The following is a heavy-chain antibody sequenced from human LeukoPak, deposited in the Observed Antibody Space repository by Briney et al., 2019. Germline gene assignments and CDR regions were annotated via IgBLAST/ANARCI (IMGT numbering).Heavy chain of an antibody. D-gene: IGHD2-15*01. Sequence: ASVKVSCKASGYTFTSYDINWVRQATGQGLEWMGWMNPNSGNTGYAQKFQGRVTMTRNTSISTAYMELKSLTSDDTAVYYCARDERGSCSGGSCYYFDYWGQGTLVTVSS. CDR1: GYTFTSYD. CDR2: MNPNSGNT. CDR3: ARDERGSCSGGSCYYFDY. V-gene: IGHV1-8*01. J-gene: IGHJ4*02.